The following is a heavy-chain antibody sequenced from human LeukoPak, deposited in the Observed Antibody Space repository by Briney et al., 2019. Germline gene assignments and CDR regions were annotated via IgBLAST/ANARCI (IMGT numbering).Heavy chain of an antibody. CDR3: ARDGYSAYDRDLDH. Sequence: SETLSLTCTISGASISDTNWWTWVRQPPGKGLEWIGEISHNGNTNYSPSLKSRVSISVDKSKNQFSLRLDSVTAADTAVYYCARDGYSAYDRDLDHWGQGALVTVSS. V-gene: IGHV4-4*02. J-gene: IGHJ4*02. CDR1: GASISDTNW. CDR2: ISHNGNT. D-gene: IGHD5-12*01.